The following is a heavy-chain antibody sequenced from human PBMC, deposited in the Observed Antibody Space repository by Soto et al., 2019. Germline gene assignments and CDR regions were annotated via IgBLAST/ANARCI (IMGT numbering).Heavy chain of an antibody. Sequence: GASVKVSCKASGGTFSSYAISWVRQAPGQGLEWMGGIIPIFGTANYAQKFQGRVTIIADESTSTAYMELSSLRSEDTAVYYCARDGSSSSPDYYYYGMDVWGQGTTVTVSS. D-gene: IGHD6-6*01. J-gene: IGHJ6*02. CDR2: IIPIFGTA. CDR3: ARDGSSSSPDYYYYGMDV. CDR1: GGTFSSYA. V-gene: IGHV1-69*13.